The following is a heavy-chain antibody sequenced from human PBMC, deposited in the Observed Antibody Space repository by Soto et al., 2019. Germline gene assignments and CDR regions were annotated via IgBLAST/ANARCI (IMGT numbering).Heavy chain of an antibody. J-gene: IGHJ5*02. CDR2: INHSGST. D-gene: IGHD2-2*01. CDR3: ARRAERDVVVPAAPGIKFDP. CDR1: GGSFSGYY. Sequence: SETLSLTCAVYGGSFSGYYWSWIRQPPGKGLEWIGEINHSGSTNYNPSLKSRVTISVDTSKNQFSLKLSSVTAADTAVYYCARRAERDVVVPAAPGIKFDPWGQGTLVTVSS. V-gene: IGHV4-34*01.